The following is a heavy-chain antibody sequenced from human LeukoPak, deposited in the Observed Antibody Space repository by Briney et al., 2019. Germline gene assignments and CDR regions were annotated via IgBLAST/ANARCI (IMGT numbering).Heavy chain of an antibody. CDR2: IYHAGSNE. Sequence: GGSLRLSCAASGFTFSRYGMHWVRQAPGQGLEWVAFIYHAGSNEYYADSVQGRFTMSRDNSKNTLYLQMNSLRSEDTAVYYCAKNLQPQSASYPGDDWGQGTLVTVSS. CDR1: GFTFSRYG. CDR3: AKNLQPQSASYPGDD. D-gene: IGHD1-26*01. J-gene: IGHJ4*02. V-gene: IGHV3-30*02.